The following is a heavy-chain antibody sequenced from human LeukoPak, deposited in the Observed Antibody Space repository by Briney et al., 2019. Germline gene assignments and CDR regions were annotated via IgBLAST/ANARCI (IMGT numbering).Heavy chain of an antibody. CDR3: ARESGSGSYVATHAFDI. Sequence: ASVKVSCKASGYTFTGYYMHWVRQAPGQGLEWMGWINPNSGGTNYAQKFQGRVTMTRDTSISTAYMELSRLRSDDTAVYYCARESGSGSYVATHAFDIWGQGTMVTVSS. CDR1: GYTFTGYY. CDR2: INPNSGGT. D-gene: IGHD3-10*01. V-gene: IGHV1-2*02. J-gene: IGHJ3*02.